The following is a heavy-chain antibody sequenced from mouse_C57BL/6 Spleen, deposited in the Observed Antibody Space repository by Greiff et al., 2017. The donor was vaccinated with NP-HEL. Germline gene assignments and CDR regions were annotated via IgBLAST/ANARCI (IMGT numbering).Heavy chain of an antibody. CDR1: GFTFTDYY. J-gene: IGHJ3*01. Sequence: EVKLVESGGGLVQPGGSLSLSCAASGFTFTDYYMSWVRQPPGKALEWLGFIRNKANGYTTEYSASVKGRFTISRDNSQSILYLQMNALRAEDSATYYCARTKLGRGELAYWGQGTLVTVSA. CDR2: IRNKANGYTT. CDR3: ARTKLGRGELAY. V-gene: IGHV7-3*01. D-gene: IGHD4-1*01.